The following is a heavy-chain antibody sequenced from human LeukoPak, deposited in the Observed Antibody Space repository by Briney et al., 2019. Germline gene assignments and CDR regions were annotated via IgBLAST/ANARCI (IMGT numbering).Heavy chain of an antibody. CDR1: GFTFTDYS. CDR2: LGRSGENR. J-gene: IGHJ6*02. Sequence: GGSLRLSCAASGFTFTDYSMSWVRQAPGKGLEWVSGLGRSGENRYYATSVRGRFSISRDNSKDTVSLQMNSLRAEDSAIYFCVKDRPCETCMPMDAWGQGTTVTVSS. V-gene: IGHV3-23*01. CDR3: VKDRPCETCMPMDA. D-gene: IGHD2-2*01.